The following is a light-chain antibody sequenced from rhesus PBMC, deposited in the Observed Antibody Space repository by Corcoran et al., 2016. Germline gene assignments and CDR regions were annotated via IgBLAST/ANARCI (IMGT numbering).Light chain of an antibody. CDR1: PGISSW. V-gene: IGKV1-18*01. Sequence: DIQMTQSPSSLSASVGDKVTITCRASPGISSWLAWYQQKPGKGPKLLIYAASSLQTGVPSRFSGSGSGTDYTLTISSLQPEDFATYYCQQGYSTPRTFGQGTKVEIK. CDR2: AAS. CDR3: QQGYSTPRT. J-gene: IGKJ1*01.